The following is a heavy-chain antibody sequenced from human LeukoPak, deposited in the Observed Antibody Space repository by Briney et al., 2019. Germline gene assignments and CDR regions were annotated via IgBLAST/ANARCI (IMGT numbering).Heavy chain of an antibody. V-gene: IGHV4-61*05. CDR2: IYYIGST. J-gene: IGHJ4*02. D-gene: IGHD2-15*01. CDR3: ASLGYCSGGSCYLDYFDY. CDR1: GGSISSSSYY. Sequence: SETLSLTCTVSGGSISSSSYYWGWIRQPPGKGLEWIGYIYYIGSTYYNPSLKSRVTISVDTSKNQFSLKLSSVTAADTAVYYCASLGYCSGGSCYLDYFDYWGQGTLVTVSS.